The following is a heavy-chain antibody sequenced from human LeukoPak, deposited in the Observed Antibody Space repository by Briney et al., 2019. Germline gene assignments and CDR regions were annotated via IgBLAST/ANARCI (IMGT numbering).Heavy chain of an antibody. D-gene: IGHD6-19*01. Sequence: PGGSPRLSCAASGFTFSSYSMNWVRQAPGKGLEWVSSISSSSSYIYYADSVKGRFTISRDNAKNSLYLQMNSLRAEDTAVYYCARRGGYSSGWYWFDPWGQGTLVTVSS. CDR3: ARRGGYSSGWYWFDP. V-gene: IGHV3-21*01. CDR1: GFTFSSYS. J-gene: IGHJ5*02. CDR2: ISSSSSYI.